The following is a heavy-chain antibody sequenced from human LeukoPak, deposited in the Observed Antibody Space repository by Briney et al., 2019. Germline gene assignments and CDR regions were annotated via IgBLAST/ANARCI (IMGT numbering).Heavy chain of an antibody. J-gene: IGHJ4*02. V-gene: IGHV4-34*01. CDR1: GGSFSGYY. D-gene: IGHD6-19*01. CDR2: INDSGNT. CDR3: ARGLRLAVTGMYYFDY. Sequence: SETLSLTCAVYGGSFSGYYWSWIRQPPEKGLEWIGEINDSGNTNYNPSLKSRVTISVDTSKNQFSLKLRSVTAADISVYYCARGLRLAVTGMYYFDYWGQGNMVTVSS.